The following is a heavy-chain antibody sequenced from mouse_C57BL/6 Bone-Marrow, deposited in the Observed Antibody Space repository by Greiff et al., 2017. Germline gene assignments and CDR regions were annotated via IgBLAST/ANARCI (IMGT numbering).Heavy chain of an antibody. CDR1: GYTFTSYG. CDR3: ANYYYGSSYWYFDV. CDR2: IYPRSGNT. D-gene: IGHD1-1*01. J-gene: IGHJ1*03. Sequence: QVQLQQSGAELARPGASVKLSCKASGYTFTSYGLSWVQQRTGQGLEWIGEIYPRSGNTYYNEKFKGKATLTADKSSSTAYMELRSLTSEDSAVYFCANYYYGSSYWYFDVWGTVTTVTVSS. V-gene: IGHV1-81*01.